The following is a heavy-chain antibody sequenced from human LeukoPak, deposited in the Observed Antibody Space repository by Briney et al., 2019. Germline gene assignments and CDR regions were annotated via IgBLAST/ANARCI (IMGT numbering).Heavy chain of an antibody. D-gene: IGHD3-10*01. CDR2: MNPNSGNT. CDR1: GYTFTSYD. Sequence: ASVKVSCKASGYTFTSYDINWVRQATGQGLEWMGWMNPNSGNTGYAQKFQGRVTMTRNTSISTAYMELSSLRSEDTAVYYCARDRRGITMVDYWGQGALVTVSS. J-gene: IGHJ4*02. CDR3: ARDRRGITMVDY. V-gene: IGHV1-8*01.